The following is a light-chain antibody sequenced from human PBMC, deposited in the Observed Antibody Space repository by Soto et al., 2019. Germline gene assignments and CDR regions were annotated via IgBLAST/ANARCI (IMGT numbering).Light chain of an antibody. Sequence: EIVSTQSPGTLSLSPGERATLSCRASQSVRSNCLAWYQQKPGRAPRLLIYGASSRATGIPDRFSGSGSGTDFTLTISRLEPEDFAVYYCQQYGSSPRAFGGGTKVDIK. CDR2: GAS. J-gene: IGKJ4*01. V-gene: IGKV3-20*01. CDR1: QSVRSNC. CDR3: QQYGSSPRA.